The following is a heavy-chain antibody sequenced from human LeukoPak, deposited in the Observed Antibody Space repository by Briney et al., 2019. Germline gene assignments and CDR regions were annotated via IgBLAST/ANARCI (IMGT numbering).Heavy chain of an antibody. V-gene: IGHV4-34*01. D-gene: IGHD3-10*01. Sequence: PSETLSLTCAVYGGSFSGYYWSWIRQPPGKGLERIGEINHSGSTNYNPSLKSRVTISVDTSKNQFSLKLSSVTAADTAVYYCARDRTRSYYGSGSYYNGNWFDPWGQGTLVTVSS. CDR2: INHSGST. CDR1: GGSFSGYY. CDR3: ARDRTRSYYGSGSYYNGNWFDP. J-gene: IGHJ5*02.